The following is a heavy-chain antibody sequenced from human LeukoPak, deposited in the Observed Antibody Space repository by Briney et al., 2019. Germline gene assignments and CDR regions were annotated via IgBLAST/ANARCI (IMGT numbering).Heavy chain of an antibody. Sequence: ASVNVSCKASGYTFTGYYMHWVRQAPGQGLEWMGWINPNSGGTNYAQKFQGRVTMTRDTSISTAYMELSRLRSEDTAVYYCARGSYYDFWSGYYGGYFYYWGQGTLVTVSS. CDR1: GYTFTGYY. CDR3: ARGSYYDFWSGYYGGYFYY. D-gene: IGHD3-3*01. CDR2: INPNSGGT. J-gene: IGHJ4*02. V-gene: IGHV1-2*02.